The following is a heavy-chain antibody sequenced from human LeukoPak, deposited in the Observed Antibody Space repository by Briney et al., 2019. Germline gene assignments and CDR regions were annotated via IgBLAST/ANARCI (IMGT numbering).Heavy chain of an antibody. Sequence: SETLSLTCAVYGGSFSGYYWSWIRQPPGKGLEWLGYIYYSGSTKYNPSLKSRLTISVDTSKNQFSLYLSSVTAADTAVYYCARAGVGWLQSMGPFDYWGQGTLVTVSS. J-gene: IGHJ4*02. CDR2: IYYSGST. CDR1: GGSFSGYY. V-gene: IGHV4-59*01. D-gene: IGHD5-24*01. CDR3: ARAGVGWLQSMGPFDY.